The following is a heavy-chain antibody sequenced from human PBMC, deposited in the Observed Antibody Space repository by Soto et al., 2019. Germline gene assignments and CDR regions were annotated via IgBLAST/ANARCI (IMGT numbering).Heavy chain of an antibody. Sequence: GGSLRLSCAASGFTFSSYAMHWVRQAPGKGLEWVAVISYDGSNKYYADSVKGRFTISRDNSKNTLYLQMNSLGAEDTAVYYCASSMLQDYYYYYGMDVWGQGTTVTVSS. D-gene: IGHD2-2*01. CDR1: GFTFSSYA. CDR3: ASSMLQDYYYYYGMDV. V-gene: IGHV3-30-3*01. J-gene: IGHJ6*02. CDR2: ISYDGSNK.